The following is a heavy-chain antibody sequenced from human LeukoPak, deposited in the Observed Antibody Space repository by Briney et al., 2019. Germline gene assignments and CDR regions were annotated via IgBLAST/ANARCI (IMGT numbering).Heavy chain of an antibody. V-gene: IGHV4-61*02. D-gene: IGHD4/OR15-4a*01. CDR2: IYTGGGT. CDR1: GGAVSSGSYY. Sequence: SQTLAGNCTVAGGAVSSGSYYWSWIRQPAGKGLEWIGRIYTGGGTNYIPARKSRVQLSVDQSTNQFYLQLRSLTAADTAEHGCARAMVLTYYFDYWGQGTLVTVSS. J-gene: IGHJ4*02. CDR3: ARAMVLTYYFDY.